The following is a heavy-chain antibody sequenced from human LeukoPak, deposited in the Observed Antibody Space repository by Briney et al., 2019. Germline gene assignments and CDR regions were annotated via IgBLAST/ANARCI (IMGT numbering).Heavy chain of an antibody. CDR3: ARGTPATAIYFDY. CDR1: GYTFTSYG. Sequence: GASVKVSCKASGYTFTSYGISWVRQAPGQGLEWMGGIIPIFGTANYAQKFQGRVTITADESTSTAYMELSSLRSEDTAVYYCARGTPATAIYFDYWGQGTLVTVSS. J-gene: IGHJ4*02. V-gene: IGHV1-69*13. D-gene: IGHD5-12*01. CDR2: IIPIFGTA.